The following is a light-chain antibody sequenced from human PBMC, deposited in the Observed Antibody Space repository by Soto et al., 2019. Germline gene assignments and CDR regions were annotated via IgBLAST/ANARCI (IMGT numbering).Light chain of an antibody. CDR2: WAS. J-gene: IGKJ1*01. Sequence: DIVMTQSPDSLAVSLGERATINCKSSQSVLHSSHNKNYLAWYQQKPGQPPKLLIYWASTRKSGVPDRFSGSGSGTDFTLTISSLQAEDVAVYYCQHYYTTPRTVGQGTKVEIK. CDR3: QHYYTTPRT. V-gene: IGKV4-1*01. CDR1: QSVLHSSHNKNY.